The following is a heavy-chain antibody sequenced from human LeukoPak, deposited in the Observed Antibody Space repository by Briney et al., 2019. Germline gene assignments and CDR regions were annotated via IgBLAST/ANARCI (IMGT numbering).Heavy chain of an antibody. V-gene: IGHV3-21*01. Sequence: GGSLRLSCAASGFTFSTYTMSWVRQAPGKGLAWVASITSSSSFTYYADSVKGRFTISRDNAKNSLYLQMNSLTVEDTAVYYCARSVGSYYGDLWGQGTLVTVSS. CDR3: ARSVGSYYGDL. D-gene: IGHD3-22*01. CDR2: ITSSSSFT. J-gene: IGHJ5*02. CDR1: GFTFSTYT.